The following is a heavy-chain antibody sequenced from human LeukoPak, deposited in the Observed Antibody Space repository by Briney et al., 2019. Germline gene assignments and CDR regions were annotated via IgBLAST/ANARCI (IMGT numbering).Heavy chain of an antibody. Sequence: SVKVSCKASGGTFISYAISWVRQAPGQGLEWMGGIIPIFGTANYAQKFQGRVTITADESTSTAYMELSSLRSEDTAVYYCARAPTGGYCTNGVCSWKWFDPWGQGTLVTVSS. V-gene: IGHV1-69*01. J-gene: IGHJ5*02. CDR1: GGTFISYA. CDR3: ARAPTGGYCTNGVCSWKWFDP. CDR2: IIPIFGTA. D-gene: IGHD2-8*01.